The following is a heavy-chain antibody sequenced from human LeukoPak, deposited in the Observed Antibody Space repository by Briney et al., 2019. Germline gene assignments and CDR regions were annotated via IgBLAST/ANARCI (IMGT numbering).Heavy chain of an antibody. Sequence: SETLSLTCTVSGGSISSSSYYWGWIRQPPGKGLEWIGSIYYSGSTYYNPSLKSRVTVSVDTSKNQFSLKLSSVTAADTAVYYCARDHGSSWYPADNWFDPWGQGTLVTVSS. CDR3: ARDHGSSWYPADNWFDP. J-gene: IGHJ5*02. CDR2: IYYSGST. V-gene: IGHV4-39*07. CDR1: GGSISSSSYY. D-gene: IGHD6-13*01.